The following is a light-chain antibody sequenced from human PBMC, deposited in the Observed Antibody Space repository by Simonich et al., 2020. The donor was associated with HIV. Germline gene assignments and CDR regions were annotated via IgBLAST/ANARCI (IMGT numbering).Light chain of an antibody. Sequence: DIQMTQSPSSLSASVGDSVTITCRASQSISNSLAWYQQKPGKAPKLLLYAASRLESGVPSRFSGSGSGTDFTLTISSLQPEDVATYYCLQDYQTPYTFGQGTKLEIK. CDR1: QSISNS. CDR3: LQDYQTPYT. J-gene: IGKJ2*01. V-gene: IGKV1-NL1*01. CDR2: AAS.